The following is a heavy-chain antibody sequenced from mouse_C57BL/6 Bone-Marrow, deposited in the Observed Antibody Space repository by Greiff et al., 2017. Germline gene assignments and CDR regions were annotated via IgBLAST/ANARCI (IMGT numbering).Heavy chain of an antibody. CDR3: ARGRVWSWFAY. D-gene: IGHD2-10*02. V-gene: IGHV1-85*01. Sequence: VQLQQSGPELVKPGASVKLSCKASGYTFTSYDINWVKQRPGQGLEWIGWIYPRDGSTKYNEKFKGKATLTVDTSSSTAYMELHSLTSEDSAVYFCARGRVWSWFAYWGQGTLVTVSA. CDR2: IYPRDGST. CDR1: GYTFTSYD. J-gene: IGHJ3*01.